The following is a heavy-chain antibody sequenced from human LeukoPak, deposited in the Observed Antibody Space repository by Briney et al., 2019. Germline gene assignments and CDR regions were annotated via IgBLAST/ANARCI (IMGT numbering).Heavy chain of an antibody. J-gene: IGHJ6*03. Sequence: SVKVSCKASGGTFSSYAISWVRQAPGQGLEWMGGIIPIFGTANYAQKFQGRVTITTDESTSTAYMELSSLRSEDTAVYYCARDVGDVDTGYYYMDVWGKGTTVTVSS. CDR3: ARDVGDVDTGYYYMDV. D-gene: IGHD5-18*01. CDR1: GGTFSSYA. CDR2: IIPIFGTA. V-gene: IGHV1-69*05.